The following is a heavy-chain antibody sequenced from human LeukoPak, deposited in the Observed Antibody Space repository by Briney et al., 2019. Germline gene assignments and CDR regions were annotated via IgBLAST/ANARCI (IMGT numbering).Heavy chain of an antibody. CDR2: IKSKTDGGTT. V-gene: IGHV3-15*01. CDR1: GFTFSNAW. Sequence: PGGSLRLSCAASGFTFSNAWMSWVRQAPGKGLEWVGRIKSKTDGGTTDYVAPVKGRFTISRDDSKNTLYLQMNSLKTEDTAVYYCTTDPAWYPVSYFDYWGQGTLVTVSS. J-gene: IGHJ4*02. CDR3: TTDPAWYPVSYFDY. D-gene: IGHD6-13*01.